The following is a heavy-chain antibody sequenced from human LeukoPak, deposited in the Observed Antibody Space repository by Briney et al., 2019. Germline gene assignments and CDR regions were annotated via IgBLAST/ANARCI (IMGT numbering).Heavy chain of an antibody. J-gene: IGHJ5*02. Sequence: ASVKVSCKASGYTFTSYAMNWVRQAPGQGLEWMGWINTNTGNPTYAKALTGRFAFSLDTSVSPASLRISSIKAEDTAVYYCAREGSEQWLVRGIGNWFDPWGQGTLVTVSS. CDR1: GYTFTSYA. D-gene: IGHD6-19*01. CDR3: AREGSEQWLVRGIGNWFDP. CDR2: INTNTGNP. V-gene: IGHV7-4-1*02.